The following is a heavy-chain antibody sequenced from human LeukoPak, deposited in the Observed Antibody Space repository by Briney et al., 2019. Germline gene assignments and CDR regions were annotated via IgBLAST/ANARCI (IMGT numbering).Heavy chain of an antibody. CDR2: ISSSSSTI. D-gene: IGHD3-10*01. J-gene: IGHJ4*02. CDR3: AKDGYYGSGSYSIYFDY. Sequence: GGSLRLSCATSGFTFSRSSMNWVRQAPGKGLEWVSYISSSSSTIYYADSVKGRSTISRDNAKNSLYLQMNSLRAEDTAVYYCAKDGYYGSGSYSIYFDYWGQGTLVTVSS. CDR1: GFTFSRSS. V-gene: IGHV3-48*04.